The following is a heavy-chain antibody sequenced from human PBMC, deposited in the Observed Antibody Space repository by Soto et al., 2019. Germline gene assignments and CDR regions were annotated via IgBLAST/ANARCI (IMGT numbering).Heavy chain of an antibody. D-gene: IGHD2-15*01. Sequence: PGESLKISCKGSGYSFTSYWIGWVRQMPGKGLEWMGIIYPGDSDTRYSPSFQGQVTISADKSISTAYLQWSSLKASDTAMYYCARLGGVIVVVVAAAFDIWGQGTMVTVSS. V-gene: IGHV5-51*01. CDR2: IYPGDSDT. CDR3: ARLGGVIVVVVAAAFDI. CDR1: GYSFTSYW. J-gene: IGHJ3*02.